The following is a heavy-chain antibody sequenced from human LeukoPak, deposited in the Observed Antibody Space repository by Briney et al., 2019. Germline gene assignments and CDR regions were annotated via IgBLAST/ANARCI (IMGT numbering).Heavy chain of an antibody. V-gene: IGHV1-18*01. J-gene: IGHJ4*02. D-gene: IGHD3-22*01. Sequence: ASVKVSCKASGGTFSSYAISWVRQAPGQGLEWMGWISAYNGNTNYAQKLQGRVTMTTDTSTSTAYMELRSLRSDDTAVYYCARGANYYDSSAAFDYWGQGTLVTVSS. CDR2: ISAYNGNT. CDR1: GGTFSSYA. CDR3: ARGANYYDSSAAFDY.